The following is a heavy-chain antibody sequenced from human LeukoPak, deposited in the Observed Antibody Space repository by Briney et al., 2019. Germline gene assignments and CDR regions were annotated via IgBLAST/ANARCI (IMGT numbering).Heavy chain of an antibody. J-gene: IGHJ4*02. D-gene: IGHD6-19*01. CDR2: IHYSGST. Sequence: SETLSLTCAVYGGSLSDYYCTWIRQPPGKGLEWIGYIHYSGSTYYNPSLKSRLTISVDTSKNQFSPNLSSVTAADTAVYYCARNTPDSSGFDYWGQGTLVTVSS. CDR1: GGSLSDYY. CDR3: ARNTPDSSGFDY. V-gene: IGHV4-30-4*08.